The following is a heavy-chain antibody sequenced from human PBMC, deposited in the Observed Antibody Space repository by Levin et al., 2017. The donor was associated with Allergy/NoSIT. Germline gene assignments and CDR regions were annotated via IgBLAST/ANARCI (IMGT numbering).Heavy chain of an antibody. D-gene: IGHD6-13*01. CDR3: ARDLGTSSWWGWFDP. V-gene: IGHV3-7*04. Sequence: CAASGFTFSSYCMSWVRQAPGKGLEWVANIKEAGSEKKYVDSVKGRFTISRDNAKSSLYLQMDSLRAEDTAVYYCARDLGTSSWWGWFDPWGQGTLVTVSS. CDR1: GFTFSSYC. J-gene: IGHJ5*02. CDR2: IKEAGSEK.